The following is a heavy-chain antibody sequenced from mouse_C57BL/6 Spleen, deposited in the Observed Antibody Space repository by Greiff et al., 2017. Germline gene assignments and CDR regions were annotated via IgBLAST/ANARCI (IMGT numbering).Heavy chain of an antibody. CDR2: IRNKANGYTT. V-gene: IGHV7-3*01. D-gene: IGHD1-1*02. CDR1: GFTFTDYY. J-gene: IGHJ2*01. Sequence: EVKLVESGGGLVQPGGSLSLSCAASGFTFTDYYMSWVRQPPGKALEWLGFIRNKANGYTTEYSASVKGRFTISRATSPSILYLQMNALRAEDNATYYGASYGAVSYGEGFLDDWGQGTTLTVSS. CDR3: ASYGAVSYGEGFLDD.